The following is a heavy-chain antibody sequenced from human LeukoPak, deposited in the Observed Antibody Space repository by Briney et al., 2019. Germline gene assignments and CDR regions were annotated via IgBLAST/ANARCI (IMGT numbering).Heavy chain of an antibody. Sequence: GGSLRLSCAASGFTFSSYAMHWVRQAPGKGLEWVAVISYDGTNKYYADSVKGRFTISRDNSKNTLHLQMNSLRSEDTAVYYCARARRAHYYMDVWGKGTTVTVSS. CDR2: ISYDGTNK. J-gene: IGHJ6*03. V-gene: IGHV3-30-3*01. CDR1: GFTFSSYA. CDR3: ARARRAHYYMDV.